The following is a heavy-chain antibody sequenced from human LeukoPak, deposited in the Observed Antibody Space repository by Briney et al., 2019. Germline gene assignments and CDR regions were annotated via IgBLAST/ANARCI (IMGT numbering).Heavy chain of an antibody. Sequence: AAVKVSCKASGYTFSTYGISWVRQAPGQGLEWMGRISAYNGNTNYAQKFQGRVTMTTDTSTTTAYMELRSLRSDDTAVYYCARDRVTYSTSSGVDYWGQGTLVTVSS. CDR1: GYTFSTYG. J-gene: IGHJ4*02. CDR3: ARDRVTYSTSSGVDY. V-gene: IGHV1-18*01. CDR2: ISAYNGNT. D-gene: IGHD6-6*01.